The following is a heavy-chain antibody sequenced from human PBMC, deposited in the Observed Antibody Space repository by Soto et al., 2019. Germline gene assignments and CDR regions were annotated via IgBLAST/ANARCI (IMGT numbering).Heavy chain of an antibody. D-gene: IGHD3-22*01. Sequence: SETLSLTCTVSGGSIGSGDYYWSWIRQHPWKGLEWIGYIYYSGGTYYNPSLKSRVTISVDTSKNQFSLELSSVTAADTAVYYCASIYDSSGYYYGNNWFDPWGQGTLVTVSS. CDR1: GGSIGSGDYY. CDR3: ASIYDSSGYYYGNNWFDP. J-gene: IGHJ5*02. V-gene: IGHV4-31*03. CDR2: IYYSGGT.